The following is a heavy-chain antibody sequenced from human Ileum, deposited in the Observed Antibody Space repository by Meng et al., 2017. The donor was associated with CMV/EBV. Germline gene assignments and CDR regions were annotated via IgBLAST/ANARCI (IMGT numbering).Heavy chain of an antibody. Sequence: GESLKISCAASGFTFGSYGMHWVRQAPGKGLEWVAFIRYDGSNKYYADSVKGRFTISRDNSKNTLYLQMNSLRAEDTAVYYCAKTQIVATITGIDYWGQGTLVTVSS. V-gene: IGHV3-30*02. CDR1: GFTFGSYG. CDR3: AKTQIVATITGIDY. CDR2: IRYDGSNK. D-gene: IGHD5-12*01. J-gene: IGHJ4*02.